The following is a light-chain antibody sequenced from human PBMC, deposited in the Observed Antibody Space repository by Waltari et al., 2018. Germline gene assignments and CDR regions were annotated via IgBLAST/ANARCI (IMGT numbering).Light chain of an antibody. CDR1: SSDIGSYNL. J-gene: IGLJ2*01. CDR3: CSYAGSVI. Sequence: QSALTQPASVSGSPGQSITISCTGTSSDIGSYNLVSWYQQHPGKAPKLMIYEVIKRPSGVSNRFSGSKSVNTASRTISGLQAEDEADYYCCSYAGSVIFGGGTKLTVL. V-gene: IGLV2-23*02. CDR2: EVI.